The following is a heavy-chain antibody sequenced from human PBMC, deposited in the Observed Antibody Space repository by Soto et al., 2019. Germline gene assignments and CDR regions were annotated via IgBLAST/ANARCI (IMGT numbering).Heavy chain of an antibody. D-gene: IGHD3-9*01. V-gene: IGHV4-59*01. CDR2: IYYSGST. CDR1: GGSISSYY. Sequence: SETLSLTCTVSGGSISSYYWSWIRQPPGKGLEWIGYIYYSGSTNYNPSLKSRVTISVDTSKNQFSLKLSSVTAADTAVYYCARNFDWPQGGWFDPWGQGTLVTVSS. CDR3: ARNFDWPQGGWFDP. J-gene: IGHJ5*02.